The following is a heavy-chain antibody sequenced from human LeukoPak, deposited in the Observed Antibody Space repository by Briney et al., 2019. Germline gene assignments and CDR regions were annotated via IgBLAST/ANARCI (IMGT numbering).Heavy chain of an antibody. CDR3: ARDVDCPDCRGRVENWFDP. V-gene: IGHV4-31*03. J-gene: IGHJ5*02. Sequence: SETLSLTCTVSGGSISCGGYYWSWIRQHPGKGLEWIGYIYYSGSTYYNPSLKSRVTISVDTSKNQFSLKLSSVTAADTAVYYCARDVDCPDCRGRVENWFDPWGQGTLVTVSS. CDR1: GGSISCGGYY. CDR2: IYYSGST. D-gene: IGHD3/OR15-3a*01.